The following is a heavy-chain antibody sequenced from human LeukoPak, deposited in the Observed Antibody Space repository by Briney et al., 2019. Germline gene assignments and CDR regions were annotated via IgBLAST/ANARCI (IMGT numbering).Heavy chain of an antibody. J-gene: IGHJ3*02. CDR3: AKDPLVVPAAGDAFDI. Sequence: PGGSLRISCAASGFTFSSYAMSWVRQAAGKGLEWVSAISGSGGSTYYADSVKGRFTISRDNSKNTLYLQMNSLRAEDTAVYYCAKDPLVVPAAGDAFDIWGQGTMVTVSS. CDR2: ISGSGGST. CDR1: GFTFSSYA. D-gene: IGHD2-2*01. V-gene: IGHV3-23*01.